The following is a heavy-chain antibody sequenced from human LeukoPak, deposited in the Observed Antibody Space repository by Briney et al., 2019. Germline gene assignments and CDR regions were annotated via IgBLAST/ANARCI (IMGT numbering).Heavy chain of an antibody. Sequence: SETLSLTCTVSGGSISSSSYYWGWIRQPPGKGLEWIGSIYYSGSTYYNPSLKSRVTISVDTSKNQFSLKLSSVTAADTAVYYCARRPDYDFWSGEGSWFDPWGQGTLVTVSS. CDR3: ARRPDYDFWSGEGSWFDP. CDR2: IYYSGST. CDR1: GGSISSSSYY. V-gene: IGHV4-39*01. D-gene: IGHD3-3*01. J-gene: IGHJ5*02.